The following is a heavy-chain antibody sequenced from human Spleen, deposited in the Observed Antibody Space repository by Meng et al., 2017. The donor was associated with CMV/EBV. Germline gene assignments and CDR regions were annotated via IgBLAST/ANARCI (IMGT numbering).Heavy chain of an antibody. CDR1: GFTFSDYY. Sequence: GESLKISCAASGFTFSDYYMKWVRQAPGKGLEWVSSISSSSTIYYADSVKGRFTISRDNAKKSLYLQMNSLRAEDTAVYYCARTYCSSTSCYKFPDYWGQGTLVTVSS. CDR2: ISSSSTI. V-gene: IGHV3-69-1*01. J-gene: IGHJ4*02. D-gene: IGHD2-2*02. CDR3: ARTYCSSTSCYKFPDY.